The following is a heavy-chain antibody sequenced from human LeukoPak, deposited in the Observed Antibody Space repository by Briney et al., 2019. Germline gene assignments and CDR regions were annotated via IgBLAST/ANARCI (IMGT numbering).Heavy chain of an antibody. D-gene: IGHD2-2*01. J-gene: IGHJ5*02. CDR2: TYYRSTWYN. CDR3: ARRLTQYDCFDP. V-gene: IGHV6-1*01. CDR1: GDSVSINSVT. Sequence: SQTLSLTFAISGDSVSINSVTWNWIRQSPSRGLERLGRTYYRSTWYNDYAVSVRGRITVNPDTSKNQFSLHLNSVTPEDTAVYYCARRLTQYDCFDPWGQGILVTVSS.